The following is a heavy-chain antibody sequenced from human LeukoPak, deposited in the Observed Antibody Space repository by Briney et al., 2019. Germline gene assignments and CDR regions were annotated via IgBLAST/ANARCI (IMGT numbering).Heavy chain of an antibody. CDR3: ARVGSYYDMDV. CDR1: GFTVSSNY. Sequence: GGSLRLSCAASGFTVSSNYMSWVRQAPGKGLEWVSVIESGGSTYYADSVKGRFTVSRDNFQNTLYLQMNSLRAEDMAVYYCARVGSYYDMDVWGQGTTVTVSS. V-gene: IGHV3-53*01. J-gene: IGHJ6*02. CDR2: IESGGST. D-gene: IGHD3-10*01.